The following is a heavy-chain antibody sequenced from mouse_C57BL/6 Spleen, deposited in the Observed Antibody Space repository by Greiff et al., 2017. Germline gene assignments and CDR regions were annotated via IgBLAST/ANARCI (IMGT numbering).Heavy chain of an antibody. J-gene: IGHJ3*01. D-gene: IGHD2-4*01. CDR2: IHPNSGST. Sequence: VQLQQPGAELVKPGASVKLSCKASGYTFTSYWMHWVKQRPGQGLEWIGMIHPNSGSTNYNEKFKSKATLTVDKSSSTAYMQLSSLTSEDSAVYYCARDDDYDPPFAYWGQGTLVTVSA. CDR3: ARDDDYDPPFAY. CDR1: GYTFTSYW. V-gene: IGHV1-64*01.